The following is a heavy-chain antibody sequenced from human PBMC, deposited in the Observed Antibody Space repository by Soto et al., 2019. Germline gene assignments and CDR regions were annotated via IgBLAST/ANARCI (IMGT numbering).Heavy chain of an antibody. Sequence: ELQLVESGGGLVKPGGSLRLSCAASGFTFTNHNMNWVRQAPGKGLEWVSSISSSSSFRNYADSVKGRFSISRDNDKNLVYLQMDSLRAEDTAVYYCARDPLLSVLVVVATDDFWGQGTLVTVSS. D-gene: IGHD2-21*01. CDR3: ARDPLLSVLVVVATDDF. V-gene: IGHV3-21*02. J-gene: IGHJ4*02. CDR2: ISSSSSFR. CDR1: GFTFTNHN.